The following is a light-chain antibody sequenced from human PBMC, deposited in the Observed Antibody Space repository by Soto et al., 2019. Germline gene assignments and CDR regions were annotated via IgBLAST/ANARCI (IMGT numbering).Light chain of an antibody. CDR1: QTINGW. Sequence: DIQMTQSPSTLSASVGDRVTITCRAGQTINGWLAWYQQRPGKAPNLLIHKASILEVGVPSRFSGSASGTECTLTISSLQPDDFAFYFCLQYNVYPLSFGGGTKVESK. CDR2: KAS. CDR3: LQYNVYPLS. V-gene: IGKV1-5*03. J-gene: IGKJ4*01.